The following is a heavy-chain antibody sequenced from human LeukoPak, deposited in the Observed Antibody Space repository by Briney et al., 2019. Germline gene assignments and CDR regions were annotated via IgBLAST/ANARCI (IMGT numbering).Heavy chain of an antibody. V-gene: IGHV3-7*01. J-gene: IGHJ4*02. D-gene: IGHD3-3*01. CDR1: GFSFSFHW. Sequence: GGSLRLSCAASGFSFSFHWMSWVRRAPGQGLEWVANINQDGSAEYYVDSVQGRFTNSRDNAKNSLFLQMNSLRAEDTAVYYCARSPGVGTVDYWGQGTVVTVSS. CDR2: INQDGSAE. CDR3: ARSPGVGTVDY.